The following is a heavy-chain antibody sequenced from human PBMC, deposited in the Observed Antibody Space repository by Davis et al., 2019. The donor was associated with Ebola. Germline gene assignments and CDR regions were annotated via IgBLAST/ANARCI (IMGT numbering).Heavy chain of an antibody. CDR2: ISGSGGST. V-gene: IGHV3-23*01. CDR1: GFTFSSYA. CDR3: AKRVGDGGAVLLWFGEFPF. D-gene: IGHD3-10*01. Sequence: PGGSLRLSCAASGFTFSSYAMSWVRQAPGKGLEWVSAISGSGGSTYYADSVKGRFTISRDNSKNTLYLQMNSLRAEDTAVYYCAKRVGDGGAVLLWFGEFPFWGQGTLVTVSS. J-gene: IGHJ4*02.